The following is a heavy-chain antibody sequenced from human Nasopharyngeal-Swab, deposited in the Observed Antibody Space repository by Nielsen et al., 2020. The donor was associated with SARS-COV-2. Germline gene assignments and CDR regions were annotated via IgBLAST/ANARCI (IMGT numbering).Heavy chain of an antibody. V-gene: IGHV1-18*01. D-gene: IGHD6-19*01. J-gene: IGHJ4*02. CDR3: ARDPSGWGAYSDY. CDR1: GYTFINYG. CDR2: SSPNNRDT. Sequence: ASVKVFCKASGYTFINYGITWVRQAPGQGLEWMGWSSPNNRDTAYAQKFQGRVTVTTDTSTNTAYMELRSLRSDDTAVYYCARDPSGWGAYSDYWGQGTLVTVSS.